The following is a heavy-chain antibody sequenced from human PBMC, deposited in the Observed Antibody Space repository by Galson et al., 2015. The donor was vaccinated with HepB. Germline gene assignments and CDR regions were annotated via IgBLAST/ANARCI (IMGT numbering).Heavy chain of an antibody. J-gene: IGHJ5*02. D-gene: IGHD6-19*01. Sequence: SVKVSCKASGGTFSSYAISWVRQAPGQGLEWMGGIIPIFGTANYAQKFQGRVTITADESTSTAYMELSSLRSEDTAVYYCAPDPWLANVGPNWFDPWGQGTLVTVSS. CDR1: GGTFSSYA. V-gene: IGHV1-69*13. CDR3: APDPWLANVGPNWFDP. CDR2: IIPIFGTA.